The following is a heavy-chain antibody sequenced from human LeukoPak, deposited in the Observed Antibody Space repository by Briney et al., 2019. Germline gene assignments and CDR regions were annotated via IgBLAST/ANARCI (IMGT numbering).Heavy chain of an antibody. CDR3: ASGYCSSTSCYPYYYGMDV. Sequence: GGSLRLSCAASGFTFSSYAMHWVRQAPGKGLEGVAVISYDGSNKYYADSVKGRFTISRDNSKNTLYLQMNSLRAEDTAVYYCASGYCSSTSCYPYYYGMDVWGKGTTVTVSS. CDR1: GFTFSSYA. V-gene: IGHV3-30*04. D-gene: IGHD2-2*03. CDR2: ISYDGSNK. J-gene: IGHJ6*04.